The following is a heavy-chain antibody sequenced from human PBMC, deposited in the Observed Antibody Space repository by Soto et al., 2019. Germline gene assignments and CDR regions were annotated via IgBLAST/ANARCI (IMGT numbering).Heavy chain of an antibody. CDR1: GFSLTTGRMG. V-gene: IGHV2-26*03. CDR2: IFSNNER. Sequence: QVTLKESGPVLVKATETLTLTCSISGFSLTTGRMGVSWIRQPPGKALEWRAHIFSNNERSYTTSLQNRLSISADNSKGQVVLTMTDVGPVDTATYFCARLVADSSWYYYGLDVWGQGASVTVS. J-gene: IGHJ6*02. CDR3: ARLVADSSWYYYGLDV. D-gene: IGHD3-10*01.